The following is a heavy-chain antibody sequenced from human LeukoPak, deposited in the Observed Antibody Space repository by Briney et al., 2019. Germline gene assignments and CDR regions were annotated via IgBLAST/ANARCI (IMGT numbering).Heavy chain of an antibody. CDR3: ARDLGGGWSALYYYYYMDV. Sequence: SVKVSCKASGGTFSSCAISWVRQAPGQGLEWMGRIIPILGIANYAQKFQGRVTITADKSTSTAYMELSSLRSEDTAVYYCARDLGGGWSALYYYYYMDVWGKGTTVTVSS. V-gene: IGHV1-69*04. CDR2: IIPILGIA. D-gene: IGHD2-15*01. J-gene: IGHJ6*03. CDR1: GGTFSSCA.